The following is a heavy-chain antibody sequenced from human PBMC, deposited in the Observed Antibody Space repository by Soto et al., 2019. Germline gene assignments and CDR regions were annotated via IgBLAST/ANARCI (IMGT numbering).Heavy chain of an antibody. CDR2: INSDGSST. CDR1: GFTFSSYW. D-gene: IGHD2-15*01. J-gene: IGHJ3*02. Sequence: EVQLVESGGGLVQPGGSLRLSCAASGFTFSSYWMHWVRQAPGKGLVWVSRINSDGSSTSYADSVKGRFTISRDNAKNTLYLQMNSLRAEDTAVYYCAIVAGSNDAFDIWGQGTMVTVSS. CDR3: AIVAGSNDAFDI. V-gene: IGHV3-74*01.